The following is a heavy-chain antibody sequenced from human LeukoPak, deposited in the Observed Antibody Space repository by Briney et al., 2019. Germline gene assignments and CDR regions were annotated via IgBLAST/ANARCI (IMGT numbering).Heavy chain of an antibody. CDR3: ARGVGDGDYGWFDP. CDR2: IYYSWDT. Sequence: SETLSLTCTVSGGSISSTSYCWGWIRQPPGKGLEWIGSIYYSWDTYYNPSLKSRVTISVDTSKNQFSLKLSSVTAADTAIYYCARGVGDGDYGWFDPWGQGTLVSVSS. V-gene: IGHV4-39*07. D-gene: IGHD4-17*01. CDR1: GGSISSTSYC. J-gene: IGHJ5*02.